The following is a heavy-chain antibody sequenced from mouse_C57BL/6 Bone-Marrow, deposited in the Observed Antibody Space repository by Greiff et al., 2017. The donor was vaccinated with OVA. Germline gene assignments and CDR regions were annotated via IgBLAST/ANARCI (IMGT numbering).Heavy chain of an antibody. V-gene: IGHV8-8*01. CDR1: GFSLSTFGMG. CDR3: ARIAPIYYRKLGYYFDY. CDR2: IWWDDDK. Sequence: QVTLKESGPGILQPSQTLSLTCSFSGFSLSTFGMGVGWIRQPSGKGLEWLAHIWWDDDKYYNPALKSRLTISKDTSKNQVFLKIANVDTADTATYYCARIAPIYYRKLGYYFDYWGQGTTLTVSS. J-gene: IGHJ2*01. D-gene: IGHD2-14*01.